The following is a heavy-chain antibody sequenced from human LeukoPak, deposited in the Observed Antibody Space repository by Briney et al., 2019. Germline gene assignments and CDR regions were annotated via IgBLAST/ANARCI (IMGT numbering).Heavy chain of an antibody. CDR3: ARTRDYGGKSHDAFHI. J-gene: IGHJ3*02. CDR2: IQPGDSDT. D-gene: IGHD4-23*01. CDR1: GYSFTSYW. V-gene: IGHV5-51*01. Sequence: GESLKISCKGSGYSFTSYWIGWVRRMPGKGLEGMGIIQPGDSDTRYSPSFQGQVTISVDKSISSAYLQWSSLKASDTAMYYCARTRDYGGKSHDAFHIWGQGTMVTVSS.